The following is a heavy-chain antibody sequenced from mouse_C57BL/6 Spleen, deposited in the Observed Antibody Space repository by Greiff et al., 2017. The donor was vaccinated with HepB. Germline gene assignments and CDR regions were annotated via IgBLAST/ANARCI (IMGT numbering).Heavy chain of an antibody. CDR3: ARSGDYDRDY. Sequence: VKLMESGAELVKPGASVKISCKASGYAFSSYWMNWVKQRPGKGLEWIGQIYPGDGDTNYNGKFKGKATLTADKSSSTAYMQLSSLTSEDSAVYFCARSGDYDRDYWGQGTTLTVSS. J-gene: IGHJ2*01. CDR1: GYAFSSYW. V-gene: IGHV1-80*01. CDR2: IYPGDGDT. D-gene: IGHD2-4*01.